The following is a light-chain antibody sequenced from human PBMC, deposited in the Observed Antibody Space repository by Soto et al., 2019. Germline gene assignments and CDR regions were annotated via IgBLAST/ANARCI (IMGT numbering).Light chain of an antibody. CDR3: QQYGSSTT. Sequence: EIVWTQSPGTLSLSPGERATLSCRASQSVSSSYLAWYQQKPGQAPRLLIYGASSRATGIPDRFSGGGSGTDFTLSISRLEPDDFEVYYCQQYGSSTTFGHVKKVYIK. CDR2: GAS. V-gene: IGKV3-20*01. J-gene: IGKJ1*01. CDR1: QSVSSSY.